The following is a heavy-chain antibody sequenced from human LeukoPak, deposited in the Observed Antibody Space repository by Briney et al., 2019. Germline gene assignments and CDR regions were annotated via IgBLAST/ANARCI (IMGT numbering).Heavy chain of an antibody. CDR1: GYLFITSY. J-gene: IGHJ5*02. V-gene: IGHV1-46*01. CDR3: ARSDIRPGWFDP. CDR2: INPRGGST. Sequence: ASVKVSCKASGYLFITSYMHWVRQAPGQGLEWMGIINPRGGSTSYAQKFQGRVTMTRDTSTSTVYMELSSLRSEDTAVYYCARSDIRPGWFDPWGQGTLVTVSS. D-gene: IGHD3-9*01.